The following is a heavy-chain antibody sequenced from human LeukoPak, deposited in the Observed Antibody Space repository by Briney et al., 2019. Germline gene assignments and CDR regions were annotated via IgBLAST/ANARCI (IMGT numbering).Heavy chain of an antibody. CDR3: ARDIAIAVAGDFDY. J-gene: IGHJ4*02. Sequence: ASVKVSCKASGYTFTSYGISWVRQAPGQGLEWMGWISAYNGNTNYAQKVQGRVTMTTDTSTSTAYMELRSLRSDDTAVYYCARDIAIAVAGDFDYWGQGTLVTVSS. D-gene: IGHD6-19*01. CDR2: ISAYNGNT. V-gene: IGHV1-18*01. CDR1: GYTFTSYG.